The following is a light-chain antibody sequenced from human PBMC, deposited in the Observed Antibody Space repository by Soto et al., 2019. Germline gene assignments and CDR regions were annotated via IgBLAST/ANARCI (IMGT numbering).Light chain of an antibody. J-gene: IGKJ3*01. CDR2: GAS. Sequence: EIVLTQSPGTLSLSPGERATLSCRASQSVSSSYLAWYQQKPGQAPKLLIYGASSRATGIPDRFSGSGSGTDFTLTISRLEPEDFAVYYCQQYSSSPLTFGPWTKVDIK. CDR3: QQYSSSPLT. CDR1: QSVSSSY. V-gene: IGKV3-20*01.